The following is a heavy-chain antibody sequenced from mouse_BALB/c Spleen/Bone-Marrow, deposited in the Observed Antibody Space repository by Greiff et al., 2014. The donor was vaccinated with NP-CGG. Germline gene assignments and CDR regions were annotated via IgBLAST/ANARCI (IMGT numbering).Heavy chain of an antibody. V-gene: IGHV14-3*02. J-gene: IGHJ2*01. CDR3: ASYDYGYYFDY. D-gene: IGHD2-4*01. CDR2: IDPANGNT. CDR1: GFNIKDTY. Sequence: DVKLQESGAELVKPGASVKLSCTASGFNIKDTYMHLVKQRPEQGLEWIGRIDPANGNTKYDPKFQGKATITADTSSNTAYLQLSSLTSEDTAVYYCASYDYGYYFDYWGQGTTLTVSS.